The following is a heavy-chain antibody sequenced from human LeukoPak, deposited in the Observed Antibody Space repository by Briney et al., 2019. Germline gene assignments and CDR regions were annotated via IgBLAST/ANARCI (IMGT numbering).Heavy chain of an antibody. CDR2: IYYSGST. Sequence: PSETLSLTCTVSGGSISSSSYYWGWIRQPPGKGLEWIGSIYYSGSTYYNPSLKSRVTISVDTSKNQFSLKLSSVTAADTAVYYCASPTAAAGPKYYYYYYMDVWGKGTTVTVSS. D-gene: IGHD6-13*01. J-gene: IGHJ6*03. CDR1: GGSISSSSYY. V-gene: IGHV4-39*01. CDR3: ASPTAAAGPKYYYYYYMDV.